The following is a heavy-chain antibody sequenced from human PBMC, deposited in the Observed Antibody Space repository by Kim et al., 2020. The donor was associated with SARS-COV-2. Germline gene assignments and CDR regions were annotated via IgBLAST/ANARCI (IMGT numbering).Heavy chain of an antibody. J-gene: IGHJ5*01. CDR2: I. D-gene: IGHD1-7*01. V-gene: IGHV3-74*01. CDR3: ASAGNYRFDS. Sequence: INYADSVKGRFTIARDNAKNTLYLQMHSLRVEDTAVYYCASAGNYRFDSWGQGTLVTVSS.